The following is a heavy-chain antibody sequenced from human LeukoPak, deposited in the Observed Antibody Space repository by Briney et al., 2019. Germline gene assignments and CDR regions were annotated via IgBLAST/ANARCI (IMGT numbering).Heavy chain of an antibody. CDR3: AVNHRDGYSELGY. V-gene: IGHV3-21*01. J-gene: IGHJ4*02. D-gene: IGHD5-24*01. CDR2: ISSDSSYI. Sequence: GGSLRLSCAASGFTFRNYGMTWVRQAPGKGLEGVSSISSDSSYIHYADSLEGRFTISRDNANNSLCLQMNSLRAEDTAVYYCAVNHRDGYSELGYWGQGTLVTVSS. CDR1: GFTFRNYG.